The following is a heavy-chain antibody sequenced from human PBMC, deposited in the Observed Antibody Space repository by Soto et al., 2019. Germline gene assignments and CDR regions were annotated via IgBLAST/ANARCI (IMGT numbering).Heavy chain of an antibody. CDR3: ANFNWYFDL. CDR2: IYYTGST. Sequence: QVQLQESGPGLVKPSETLSLTCTVSGGSISSYFWSWIRQPPGKGLEWIGYIYYTGSTNYNPSLQSRVTLSVDTSKNQFSLQLSSVTAADTAVYYGANFNWYFDLWGRGTLVTVSS. J-gene: IGHJ2*01. V-gene: IGHV4-59*01. CDR1: GGSISSYF.